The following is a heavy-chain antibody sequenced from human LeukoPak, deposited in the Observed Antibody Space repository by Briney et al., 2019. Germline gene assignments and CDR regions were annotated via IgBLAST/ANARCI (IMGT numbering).Heavy chain of an antibody. CDR2: INPSGGST. V-gene: IGHV1-46*01. CDR3: ARGAYYYDSSGYYSTQNYYYYYYMDV. Sequence: ASVKVSCKASGYTFTSYYMHWVRQAPGQGLEWMGIINPSGGSTSYAQKFQGRVTMTTDTPTSTAYMELRSLRSDDTAVYYCARGAYYYDSSGYYSTQNYYYYYYMDVWGKGTTVTVSS. CDR1: GYTFTSYY. J-gene: IGHJ6*03. D-gene: IGHD3-22*01.